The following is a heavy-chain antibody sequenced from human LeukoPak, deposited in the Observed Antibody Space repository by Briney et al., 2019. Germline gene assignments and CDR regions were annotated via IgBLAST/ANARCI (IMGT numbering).Heavy chain of an antibody. D-gene: IGHD6-19*01. CDR3: ARGAVAGTYKDNGMDV. J-gene: IGHJ6*02. CDR2: IYSGGGT. CDR1: GFTFDDYA. Sequence: GGSLRLSCAASGFTFDDYAMHWVRQAPGKGLEWVSVIYSGGGTYYADSVKGRFTISRDNSKNTLHLQMNSLRAEDTAMYYCARGAVAGTYKDNGMDVWGQGTTVTVSS. V-gene: IGHV3-53*01.